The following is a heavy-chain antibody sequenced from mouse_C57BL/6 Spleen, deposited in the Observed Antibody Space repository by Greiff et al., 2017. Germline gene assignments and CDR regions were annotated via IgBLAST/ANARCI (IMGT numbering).Heavy chain of an antibody. Sequence: QVQLQQPGAELVRPGSSVKLSCKASGYTFTSYWMHWVKQRPIQGLEWIGNIDPSDSETHYNQKFKDKATLTVDKSSSTAYMQLSSLTSEDPAVYYCARGGYYDYDGGFAYWGQGTLVTVSA. CDR1: GYTFTSYW. V-gene: IGHV1-52*01. D-gene: IGHD2-4*01. CDR3: ARGGYYDYDGGFAY. CDR2: IDPSDSET. J-gene: IGHJ3*01.